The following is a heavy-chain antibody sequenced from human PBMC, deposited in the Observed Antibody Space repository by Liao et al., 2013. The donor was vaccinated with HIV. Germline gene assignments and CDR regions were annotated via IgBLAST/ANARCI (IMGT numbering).Heavy chain of an antibody. CDR2: IYYSGTT. CDR1: GGSISSYY. V-gene: IGHV4-59*13. D-gene: IGHD2/OR15-2a*01. CDR3: AREVLLSHFDY. J-gene: IGHJ4*02. Sequence: QVQLQESGPGLVKPSETLSLTCTVSGGSISSYYWSWIRQPPGKGLEWIGYIYYSGTTNYNPSLKSRVTISVDTSKNQFSLKLSSVTAADTAVYYCAREVLLSHFDYWGQGTLVTVSS.